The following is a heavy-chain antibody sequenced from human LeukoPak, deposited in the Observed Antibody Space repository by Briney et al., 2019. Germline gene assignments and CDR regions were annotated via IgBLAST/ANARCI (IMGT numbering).Heavy chain of an antibody. CDR1: GFSFSDYY. CDR2: IYSGGST. Sequence: PGGSLRLSCAASGFSFSDYYMSWIRQAPGKGLEWVSVIYSGGSTYYADSVKGRFTISRDNSKNTLYLQMNSLRAEDTAVYYCAGLFNYFDYWGQGTLVTVSS. J-gene: IGHJ4*02. CDR3: AGLFNYFDY. V-gene: IGHV3-53*01.